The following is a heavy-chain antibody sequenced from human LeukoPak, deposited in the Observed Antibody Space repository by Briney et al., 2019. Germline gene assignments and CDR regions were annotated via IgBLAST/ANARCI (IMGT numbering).Heavy chain of an antibody. V-gene: IGHV4-38-2*02. CDR3: ASNLYGSGNYFAY. CDR1: GYSISSGYY. Sequence: SETLSLTCTVSGYSISSGYYWGWIRQPLGKGLEWIAIIYHSGITYYNPSLKSRVTISVDTSKNQFSLKLTSVTAADTAVYYCASNLYGSGNYFAYWGQGTLVTVSS. CDR2: IYHSGIT. D-gene: IGHD3-10*01. J-gene: IGHJ4*02.